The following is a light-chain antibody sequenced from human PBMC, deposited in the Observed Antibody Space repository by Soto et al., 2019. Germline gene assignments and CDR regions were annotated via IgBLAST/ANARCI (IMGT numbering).Light chain of an antibody. CDR1: QSVSSN. CDR3: QQYNNWPPRGGHT. V-gene: IGKV3-15*01. J-gene: IGKJ2*01. CDR2: GAS. Sequence: EIVMTQSPATLSVSPGERATLSCRASQSVSSNLAWYQQKPGQAPRLLIYGASTRATGIPARFSGSGSGTDFTLTISSLQSEDFAVYYCQQYNNWPPRGGHTFGQGTKLEIK.